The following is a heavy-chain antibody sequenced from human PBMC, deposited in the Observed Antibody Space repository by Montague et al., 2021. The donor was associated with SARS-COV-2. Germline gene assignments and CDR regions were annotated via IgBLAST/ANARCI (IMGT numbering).Heavy chain of an antibody. Sequence: SLRLSCAASGLTFSTYSMNWVRQAPGKGLEWVSSISSSSTYIYYADSVKGRFTISRDNAKNSLFLQMNSLRAEDTAVYYWARDPSPGYCSSTDCYTYWGQGTLVTVSS. V-gene: IGHV3-21*01. J-gene: IGHJ4*02. D-gene: IGHD2-2*02. CDR2: ISSSSTYI. CDR1: GLTFSTYS. CDR3: ARDPSPGYCSSTDCYTY.